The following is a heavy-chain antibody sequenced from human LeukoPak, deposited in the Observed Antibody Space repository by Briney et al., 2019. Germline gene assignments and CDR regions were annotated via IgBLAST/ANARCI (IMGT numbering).Heavy chain of an antibody. V-gene: IGHV3-15*07. D-gene: IGHD3-22*01. CDR1: GFTFSSHS. CDR3: ATDFYDST. J-gene: IGHJ5*02. CDR2: IRSNSDGGTI. Sequence: GGSLRLSCAASGFTFSSHSMNWVRQAPGKGLEWVGRIRSNSDGGTIDYAAPVKGRFTLSRDDSKTTLYLQMNSLQTEDTAVYYCATDFYDSTWGQGTLVTVSS.